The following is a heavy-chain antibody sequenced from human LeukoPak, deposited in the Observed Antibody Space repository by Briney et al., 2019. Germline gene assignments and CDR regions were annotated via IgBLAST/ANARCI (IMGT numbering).Heavy chain of an antibody. Sequence: GGSLRLSCAASGFTFSSYAMSWVRQAPGKGLEWVSAISGSGGSTYYADSVKGRFTISRDNSKNTLYLQMNSLRAEDTAVYSCARDGDQLLSGYYYMDVWGKGTTVTVSS. CDR1: GFTFSSYA. D-gene: IGHD2-2*01. V-gene: IGHV3-23*01. J-gene: IGHJ6*03. CDR3: ARDGDQLLSGYYYMDV. CDR2: ISGSGGST.